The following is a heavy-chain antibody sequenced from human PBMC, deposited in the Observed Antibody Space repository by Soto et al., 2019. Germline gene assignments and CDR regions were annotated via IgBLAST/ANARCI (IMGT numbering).Heavy chain of an antibody. D-gene: IGHD3-22*01. J-gene: IGHJ3*02. Sequence: ASVKVSCKASGYTFTSYAMHWVRQAPGQRLEWMGWINAGNGNTKYSQKFQGRVTITRDTSASTAYMELSSLRSEDTAVYYCARAPRRPTAYYYDSSGPNDAFDIWGQGTMVTVSS. CDR2: INAGNGNT. CDR1: GYTFTSYA. CDR3: ARAPRRPTAYYYDSSGPNDAFDI. V-gene: IGHV1-3*01.